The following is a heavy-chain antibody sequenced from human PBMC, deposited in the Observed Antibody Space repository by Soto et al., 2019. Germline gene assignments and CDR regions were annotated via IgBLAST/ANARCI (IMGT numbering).Heavy chain of an antibody. V-gene: IGHV3-48*03. D-gene: IGHD6-19*01. CDR1: GFTFSSYE. CDR2: ISSSGSTI. J-gene: IGHJ6*02. CDR3: AREGSMADTPYYYYGMDV. Sequence: SLRLSCAASGFTFSSYEMNWVRQAPGKGLEWVSYISSSGSTIYYADSVKGRFTISRDNAKNSLYLQMNSLRAEDTAVYYCAREGSMADTPYYYYGMDVSGQGTTVTVFS.